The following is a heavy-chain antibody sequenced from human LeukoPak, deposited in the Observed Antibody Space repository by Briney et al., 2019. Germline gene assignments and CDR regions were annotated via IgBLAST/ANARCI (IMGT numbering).Heavy chain of an antibody. D-gene: IGHD2-8*01. CDR2: ISRDGDNE. Sequence: GRSLRLSCAASGFPFNTYAMHWVRQAPGKGLEWVALISRDGDNEYYADSVKGRFTISRVNSKNTLSLQVNTLRVEDTAVYYCATDKYCTPSDCLHGRFYFDNWGQGTLVTVSS. J-gene: IGHJ4*02. V-gene: IGHV3-30*01. CDR3: ATDKYCTPSDCLHGRFYFDN. CDR1: GFPFNTYA.